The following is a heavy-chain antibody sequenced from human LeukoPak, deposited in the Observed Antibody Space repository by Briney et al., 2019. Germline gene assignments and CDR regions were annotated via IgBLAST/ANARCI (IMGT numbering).Heavy chain of an antibody. CDR1: GFTFSSYG. J-gene: IGHJ4*02. V-gene: IGHV3-64D*06. D-gene: IGHD4-23*01. Sequence: PGRSLRLSCAASGFTFSSYGMHWVRQAPGKGLEYVSSISSNGGTTYYADSVKGRFTISRDNSKNTLYLQMSSLRAEDTAVYYCVKVNNGGNSGFDYWGQGTLVTVSP. CDR3: VKVNNGGNSGFDY. CDR2: ISSNGGTT.